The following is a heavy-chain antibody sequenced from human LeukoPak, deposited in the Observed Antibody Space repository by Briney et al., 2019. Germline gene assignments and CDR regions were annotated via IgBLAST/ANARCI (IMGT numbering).Heavy chain of an antibody. Sequence: SETLSLTCAVYGGSFSGYYWSWIRQPPGKGLEWIGKINHSGSTNYNPSLKSRVTISVDTSKNQFSLKLSSVTAADTAVYYCARTTSSLRLFDPWGQGTLVTVSS. CDR2: INHSGST. V-gene: IGHV4-34*01. D-gene: IGHD5-12*01. CDR1: GGSFSGYY. J-gene: IGHJ5*02. CDR3: ARTTSSLRLFDP.